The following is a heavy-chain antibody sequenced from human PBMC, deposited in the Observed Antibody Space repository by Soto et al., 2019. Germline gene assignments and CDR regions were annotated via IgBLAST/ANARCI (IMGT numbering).Heavy chain of an antibody. CDR3: TTLGEMGSARYFDY. J-gene: IGHJ4*02. D-gene: IGHD6-25*01. CDR2: IKSKVDGGAT. Sequence: EVPLVESGGVVVKPGASLTLSCVASGVTCSTACMSWVRQAPGQGLEWVGHIKSKVDGGATDFAAPVKCRISISRDDSKNTLYLQMYGLKNEETAVYYCTTLGEMGSARYFDYWGQGALGTVSS. V-gene: IGHV3-15*01. CDR1: GVTCSTAC.